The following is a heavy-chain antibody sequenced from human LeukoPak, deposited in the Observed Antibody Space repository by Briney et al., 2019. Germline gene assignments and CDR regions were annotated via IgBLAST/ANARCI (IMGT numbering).Heavy chain of an antibody. CDR3: AKAARTTVTYSFDS. J-gene: IGHJ4*02. CDR1: GFTFSNYA. CDR2: ISAGGGVT. D-gene: IGHD4-17*01. V-gene: IGHV3-23*01. Sequence: GGSLRLSCAVSGFTFSNYAMVWVRQAPGKGLDWVSSISAGGGVTSNADSVKGRFTISRDNSKNTLYLQMNSLRAEDTAMYYCAKAARTTVTYSFDSWGPGTLVTVSS.